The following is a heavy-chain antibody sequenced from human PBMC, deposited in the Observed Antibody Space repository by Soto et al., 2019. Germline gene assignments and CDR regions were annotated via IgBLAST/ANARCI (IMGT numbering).Heavy chain of an antibody. CDR3: ARGAGYYDSSGYYYGLDY. D-gene: IGHD3-22*01. Sequence: PSETLSLTCTVSGGSIISSSYYWGWIRQPPGKGLEWIGSIYYSGSTYYNPSLKSRVTISVDTSKNQFSLKLSSVTAADTAVYYCARGAGYYDSSGYYYGLDYWGQGTQVTVSS. J-gene: IGHJ4*02. CDR1: GGSIISSSYY. CDR2: IYYSGST. V-gene: IGHV4-39*01.